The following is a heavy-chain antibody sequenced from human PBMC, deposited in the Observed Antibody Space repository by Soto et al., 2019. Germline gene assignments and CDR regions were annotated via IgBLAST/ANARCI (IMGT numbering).Heavy chain of an antibody. Sequence: SVKVSCKASGYTFTSYAMHWVRQAPGQRLEWMGGIIPIFGTANYAQKFQGRVTITADESTSTAYMELSSLRSEDTAVYYCASPRLSGWYHCWGQGTLVTVSS. CDR2: IIPIFGTA. CDR3: ASPRLSGWYHC. D-gene: IGHD6-19*01. J-gene: IGHJ4*02. CDR1: GYTFTSYA. V-gene: IGHV1-69*13.